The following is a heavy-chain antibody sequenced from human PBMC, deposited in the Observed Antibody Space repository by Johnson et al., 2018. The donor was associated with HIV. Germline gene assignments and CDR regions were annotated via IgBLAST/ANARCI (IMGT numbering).Heavy chain of an antibody. V-gene: IGHV3-30*04. CDR3: ARAGLKIEYSSPDI. CDR1: GFTFSNYA. CDR2: VSYDGSNR. D-gene: IGHD6-13*01. J-gene: IGHJ3*02. Sequence: QVQLVESGGGGVQPGRSLRLSCAASGFTFSNYAMHWVRQAPGKGLEWVAVVSYDGSNRYYADSVKGRFTISRDNSKNTLYLQMNSLRAEDTAVYHCARAGLKIEYSSPDIWGQGTMVTVSS.